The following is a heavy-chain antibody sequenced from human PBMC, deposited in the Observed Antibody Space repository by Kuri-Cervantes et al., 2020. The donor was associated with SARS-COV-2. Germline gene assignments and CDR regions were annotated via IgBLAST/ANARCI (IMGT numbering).Heavy chain of an antibody. J-gene: IGHJ3*02. CDR1: GYTFTGYY. CDR3: ARDRGPQGYYYDSSGYSQNAFDI. Sequence: ASVKVSCKASGYTFTGYYMHWVRQAPGQGLEWMGRINPNSGGTNYAQKFQGRVTMTRDTSISTAYMELSSLRSEDTAVYYCARDRGPQGYYYDSSGYSQNAFDIWGQGTMVTVSS. CDR2: INPNSGGT. D-gene: IGHD3-22*01. V-gene: IGHV1-2*06.